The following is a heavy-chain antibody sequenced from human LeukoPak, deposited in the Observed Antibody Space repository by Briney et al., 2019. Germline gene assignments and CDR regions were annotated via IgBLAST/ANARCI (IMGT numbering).Heavy chain of an antibody. Sequence: GGSLRLSCAASGFTFNHYAMHWVRQAPGKGLEWVAVISCDGSNKYHADSVKGRLTISRDNSKNTLYLQMNSLRPDDTAVYYYARDLNVVVTATDFDYWGQGTLVTVSS. V-gene: IGHV3-30-3*01. J-gene: IGHJ4*02. CDR3: ARDLNVVVTATDFDY. CDR1: GFTFNHYA. D-gene: IGHD2-21*02. CDR2: ISCDGSNK.